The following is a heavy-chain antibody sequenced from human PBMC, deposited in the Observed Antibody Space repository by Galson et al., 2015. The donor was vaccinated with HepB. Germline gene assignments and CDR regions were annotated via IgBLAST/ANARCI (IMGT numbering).Heavy chain of an antibody. V-gene: IGHV1-8*01. CDR1: GFIFSNYT. CDR2: MNPNSGNT. Sequence: SVKVSCKASGFIFSNYTINWVRQATGQGLEWMGWMNPNSGNTGYAQRFQGRVTMTRNISISTAYMELSSLRSEDTAVYYCARDGRHCSGGRCYSEYFQHWGQGTLVTVSS. D-gene: IGHD2-15*01. J-gene: IGHJ1*01. CDR3: ARDGRHCSGGRCYSEYFQH.